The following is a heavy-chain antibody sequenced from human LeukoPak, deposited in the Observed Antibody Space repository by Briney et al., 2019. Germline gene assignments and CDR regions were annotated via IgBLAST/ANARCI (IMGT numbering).Heavy chain of an antibody. V-gene: IGHV3-21*01. CDR1: GFTFSSYS. CDR2: ISSSSSYI. Sequence: PGGSLRLSCAAFGFTFSSYSMNWVRQAPGKGLEWVSSISSSSSYIYYADSVKGRFTISRDNAKNSLYLQMNSLRAEDTAVYYCARGRVAFNWFDPWGQGTLVTVSS. CDR3: ARGRVAFNWFDP. J-gene: IGHJ5*02. D-gene: IGHD2-15*01.